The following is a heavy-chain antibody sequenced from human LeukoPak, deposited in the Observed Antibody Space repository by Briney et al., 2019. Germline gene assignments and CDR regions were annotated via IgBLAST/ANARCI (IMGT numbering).Heavy chain of an antibody. J-gene: IGHJ4*02. Sequence: GRSLRLSCAASGFTFSSYAMHWVRQAPGKGLEWVAVISYDGSNKYYADSVKGRFTISRDNSKNTLYLQMNSLRAEDTAVYYCARGYSSSWQGDYWGQGTLVTVSS. CDR3: ARGYSSSWQGDY. D-gene: IGHD6-13*01. CDR2: ISYDGSNK. V-gene: IGHV3-30-3*01. CDR1: GFTFSSYA.